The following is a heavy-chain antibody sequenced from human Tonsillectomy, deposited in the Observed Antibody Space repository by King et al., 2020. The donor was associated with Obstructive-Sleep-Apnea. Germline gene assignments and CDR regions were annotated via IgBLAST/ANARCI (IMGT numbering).Heavy chain of an antibody. CDR3: AKDFTMGGSYYNGFFDY. CDR1: GFTVSSYA. D-gene: IGHD1-26*01. CDR2: ISGSGGST. Sequence: VQLVESGGGLVQPGGSLRLSCAASGFTVSSYAMSWVRQAPGKGLEWVSAISGSGGSTYYADSVKGRFTISRANSKNRLYLQSNSLRAEDTAVYYCAKDFTMGGSYYNGFFDYWGQGTLVTVSS. V-gene: IGHV3-23*04. J-gene: IGHJ4*02.